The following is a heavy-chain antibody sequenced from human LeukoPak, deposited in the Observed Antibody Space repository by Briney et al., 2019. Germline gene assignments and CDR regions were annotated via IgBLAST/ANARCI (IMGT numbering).Heavy chain of an antibody. Sequence: GGSLRLSCVASGFAFSSYPMSWVRQAPGKGLEWVSGVSGSGGHKFYADSAKGRVTISRDNSKKTLYLQMSSLRADDTAVYSCAIGGASVTDAPHGDVVTTTLDGFDIWGHGTMVTVST. CDR2: VSGSGGHK. CDR1: GFAFSSYP. J-gene: IGHJ3*02. D-gene: IGHD4-17*01. V-gene: IGHV3-23*01. CDR3: AIGGASVTDAPHGDVVTTTLDGFDI.